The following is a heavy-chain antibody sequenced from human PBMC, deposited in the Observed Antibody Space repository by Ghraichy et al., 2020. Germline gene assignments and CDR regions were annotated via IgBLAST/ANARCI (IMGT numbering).Heavy chain of an antibody. Sequence: WGSLRLSCAASGISVGDNYMSWVRQAPGKGLEWVSVIYRSRTTYYADSVKGRFTVSRDNSKNTLYLQMNSLRAEDTAVYYCVRDIFEGQSFWGQGTLVIVSS. CDR2: IYRSRTT. CDR1: GISVGDNY. V-gene: IGHV3-53*01. D-gene: IGHD3-3*01. CDR3: VRDIFEGQSF. J-gene: IGHJ4*02.